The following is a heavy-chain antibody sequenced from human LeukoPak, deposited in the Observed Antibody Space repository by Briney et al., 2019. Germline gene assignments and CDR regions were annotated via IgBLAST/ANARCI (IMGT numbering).Heavy chain of an antibody. J-gene: IGHJ4*02. V-gene: IGHV3-23*01. CDR3: AKDYDYVWGSYRQGSYFDY. Sequence: GGSLRLSCVASGFTFSSYAMSWVRQAPGKGLEWVSAISGSGGSTYYVDSVKGRFTISRDNSKNTLYLQVNSLRAEDTAVYYCAKDYDYVWGSYRQGSYFDYWGQGTLVTVSS. CDR2: ISGSGGST. D-gene: IGHD3-16*02. CDR1: GFTFSSYA.